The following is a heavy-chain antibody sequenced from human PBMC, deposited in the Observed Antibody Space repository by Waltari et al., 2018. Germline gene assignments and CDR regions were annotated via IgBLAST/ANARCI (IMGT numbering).Heavy chain of an antibody. CDR1: GGTFSSYA. CDR3: ARLPDYPGYYYFDY. J-gene: IGHJ4*02. Sequence: KVSCKASGGTFSSYAISWVRQAPGQGLEWMGGIIPIFGTANYAQKFQGRVTITADESTSTAYMELSSLRSEDTAVYYCARLPDYPGYYYFDYWGQGTLVTVSS. V-gene: IGHV1-69*01. D-gene: IGHD4-17*01. CDR2: IIPIFGTA.